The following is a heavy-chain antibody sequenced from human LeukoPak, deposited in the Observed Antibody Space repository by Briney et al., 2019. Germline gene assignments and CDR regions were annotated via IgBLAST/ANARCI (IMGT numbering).Heavy chain of an antibody. Sequence: LGGSLRLSCAASGFTFSRYDMHWVRQATGKGLEWVSGIGTAGDTYYAGSVKSRFTISRENAKNSLYLQMNSLTAGDTAVYYCAGAGSETQWRAFDFWGQGALVTVFS. CDR2: IGTAGDT. J-gene: IGHJ4*02. CDR1: GFTFSRYD. V-gene: IGHV3-13*01. D-gene: IGHD6-19*01. CDR3: AGAGSETQWRAFDF.